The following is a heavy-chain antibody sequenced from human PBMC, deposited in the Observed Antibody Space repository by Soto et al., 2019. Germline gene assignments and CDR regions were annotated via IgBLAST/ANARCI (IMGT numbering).Heavy chain of an antibody. CDR2: ISHDGTRE. Sequence: PXVSLRLSCAASGFTFFSFGMHWVRQAPGKGLEWVALISHDGTREYYADSVKGRFTISRDNSKNTLYVQMNSLRVEDTAVYYCAKDRAPYSRSWPYYWGQGTLVTVSS. CDR1: GFTFFSFG. V-gene: IGHV3-30*18. CDR3: AKDRAPYSRSWPYY. D-gene: IGHD6-13*01. J-gene: IGHJ4*02.